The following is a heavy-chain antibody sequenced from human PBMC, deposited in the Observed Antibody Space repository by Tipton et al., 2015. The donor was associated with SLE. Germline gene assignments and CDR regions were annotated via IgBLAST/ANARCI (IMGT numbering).Heavy chain of an antibody. CDR3: ARDSSGWYFDY. Sequence: TLSLTCAVSGGSISSYYWSWIRQPPGKGLEWIGYIYYSGSTNYNPSLKSRVTISVDTSKNQFSLKLSSVTAADTAVYYCARDSSGWYFDYWGQGTLVTVSS. CDR1: GGSISSYY. D-gene: IGHD6-19*01. CDR2: IYYSGST. J-gene: IGHJ4*02. V-gene: IGHV4-59*01.